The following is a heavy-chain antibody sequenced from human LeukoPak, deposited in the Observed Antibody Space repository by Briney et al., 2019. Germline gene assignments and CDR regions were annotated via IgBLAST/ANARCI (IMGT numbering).Heavy chain of an antibody. J-gene: IGHJ3*02. V-gene: IGHV3-30-3*01. CDR1: GFTFSSYS. CDR3: AREEGAPIAAANI. D-gene: IGHD6-13*01. Sequence: GGSLRLSCAASGFTFSSYSMHWVRQAPGKGLEGVAVISYDGSSEYYADSVRGRFTISRDNSKNTLYLQMNSLGAEDTAVFYCAREEGAPIAAANIWGLGTMVTVSS. CDR2: ISYDGSSE.